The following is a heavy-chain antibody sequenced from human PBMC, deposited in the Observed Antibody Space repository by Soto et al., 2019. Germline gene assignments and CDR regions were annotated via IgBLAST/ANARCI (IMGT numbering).Heavy chain of an antibody. V-gene: IGHV3-7*03. CDR3: ARYFRGSGRYFFDH. CDR2: INQDGSGK. D-gene: IGHD6-19*01. Sequence: EVQVVESGGGLVQPGGSLRLSCIASEFTFISSFMGWVRQAPGKGLEWVANINQDGSGKYYVDSVKGRFTISRDNAKNSLYLQMNSLRAEDTAVYYCARYFRGSGRYFFDHLGQGTLVTVSS. CDR1: EFTFISSF. J-gene: IGHJ4*02.